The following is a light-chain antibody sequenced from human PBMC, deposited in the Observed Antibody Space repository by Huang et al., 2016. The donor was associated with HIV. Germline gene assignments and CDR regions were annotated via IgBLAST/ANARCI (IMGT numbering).Light chain of an antibody. CDR3: QQYNNWPS. J-gene: IGKJ2*01. CDR1: QSISSN. V-gene: IGKV3-15*01. Sequence: EIVMTQSPATLSVSPGEGATLSCRASQSISSNLAWYRQKPGQPPRLLIYGSATRATGIPARLSGSGFGTDFTLTISSLQSEDFALYYCQQYNNWPSFGQGTKLEI. CDR2: GSA.